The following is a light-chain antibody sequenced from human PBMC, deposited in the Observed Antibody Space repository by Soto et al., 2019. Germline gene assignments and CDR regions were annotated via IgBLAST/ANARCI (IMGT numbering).Light chain of an antibody. Sequence: EIVLTQSPGTLSLSPGERATISCRASQSVGNNYLAWYQQRPGQTPRLLIYGASSRASGIPDRFSGSGSGTDFSLPISTLEPEDFAVYYCQQYGRSPPITFGQGTRLEMK. CDR1: QSVGNNY. J-gene: IGKJ5*01. CDR3: QQYGRSPPIT. CDR2: GAS. V-gene: IGKV3-20*01.